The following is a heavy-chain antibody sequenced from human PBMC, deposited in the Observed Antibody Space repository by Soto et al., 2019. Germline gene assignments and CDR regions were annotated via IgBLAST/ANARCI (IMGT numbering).Heavy chain of an antibody. CDR3: ARNVVESLSLGEPVPIFAY. CDR1: GGSISNYY. V-gene: IGHV4-59*08. CDR2: FYYTGIT. Sequence: SETLSLTCTVSGGSISNYYWSWIRQPPGKGLEWIGYFYYTGITNYNPSLKSRISMSVDTSKNQFSLKLSSVTAADTAEYYCARNVVESLSLGEPVPIFAYGGHGPVVPVSS. J-gene: IGHJ4*01. D-gene: IGHD3-10*01.